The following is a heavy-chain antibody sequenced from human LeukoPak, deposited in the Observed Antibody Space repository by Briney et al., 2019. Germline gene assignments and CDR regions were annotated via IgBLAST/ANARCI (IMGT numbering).Heavy chain of an antibody. V-gene: IGHV3-48*01. Sequence: GGSLRLSCAASGFTFSSYSMNWVRQAPGKGLEWVSYISSSSSTIYYADSVKGRFTISRDNTKNSLYLPMNSLRAEDTAVSYCAKDPTAGPIAYRTNAFDIWGQGTMVTVSS. CDR2: ISSSSSTI. J-gene: IGHJ3*02. D-gene: IGHD1-14*01. CDR3: AKDPTAGPIAYRTNAFDI. CDR1: GFTFSSYS.